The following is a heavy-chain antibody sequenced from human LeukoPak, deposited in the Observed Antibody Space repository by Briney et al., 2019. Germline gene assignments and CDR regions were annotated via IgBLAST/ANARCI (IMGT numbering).Heavy chain of an antibody. J-gene: IGHJ6*03. V-gene: IGHV4-34*01. D-gene: IGHD4-11*01. CDR1: GGSFSAYY. CDR3: ASLTVTKYYYYYYYMDV. CDR2: INHSGST. Sequence: PSETLSLTCAVYGGSFSAYYWSWIRQPPGKGLEWIGEINHSGSTNYNPSLKSRVTISVGTSKNQFSLRLSSVTAADTAVYYCASLTVTKYYYYYYYMDVWGKGTTVTVSS.